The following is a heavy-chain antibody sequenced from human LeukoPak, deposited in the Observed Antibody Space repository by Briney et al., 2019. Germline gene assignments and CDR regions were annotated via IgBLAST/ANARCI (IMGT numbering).Heavy chain of an antibody. V-gene: IGHV1-8*03. CDR3: ARQNSSSRLDY. D-gene: IGHD6-6*01. J-gene: IGHJ4*02. CDR2: MYPNGGNT. CDR1: GYTFTSYD. Sequence: GGSLRLSCAASGYTFTSYDINWVRQATGQGLEWMAWMYPNGGNTDYAHTIQGTATITRNNSKSAAYVELSSLRCQGTAENYIARQNSSSRLDYWCQGSLVNDSS.